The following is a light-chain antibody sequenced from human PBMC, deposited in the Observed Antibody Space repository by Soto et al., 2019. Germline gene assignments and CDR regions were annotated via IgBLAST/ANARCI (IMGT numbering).Light chain of an antibody. CDR1: QSLTSSY. CDR2: DAS. Sequence: EILLTQSPATLPLSPGERATLSCRASQSLTSSYLAWYQQKPGQAPRLLIYDASSRATGIPDRFSGSASGTDFTLTISRLEPEDFAVYYCQQFGSSPYTFGQGTKVESK. J-gene: IGKJ2*01. V-gene: IGKV3-20*01. CDR3: QQFGSSPYT.